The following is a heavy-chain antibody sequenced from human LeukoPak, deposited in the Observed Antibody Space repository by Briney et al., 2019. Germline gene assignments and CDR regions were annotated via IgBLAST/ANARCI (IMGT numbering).Heavy chain of an antibody. CDR1: GGSISSSTSY. D-gene: IGHD2-15*01. CDR2: IYSTGST. CDR3: ARRDSIFDI. V-gene: IGHV4-61*05. J-gene: IGHJ3*02. Sequence: SETRSLTCTVSGGSISSSTSYWGWIRQPPGKGLEWIGNIYSTGSTNYNPSLKSRVTISVDTSKNQFSLKLSSVTAADTAVYYCARRDSIFDIWGQGTMVTVTS.